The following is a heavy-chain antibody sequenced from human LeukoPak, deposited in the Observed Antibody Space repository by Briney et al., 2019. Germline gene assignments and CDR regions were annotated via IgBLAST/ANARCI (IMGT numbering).Heavy chain of an antibody. V-gene: IGHV1-46*01. CDR3: AREGDIFTMNAFDI. D-gene: IGHD3-22*01. CDR2: INPTGGAT. CDR1: GYMFTAYY. J-gene: IGHJ3*02. Sequence: ASVKLSCKASGYMFTAYYIHWVRQAPGQGLEWMAMINPTGGATTYAQKFQGRVTMARDTSARTVSLDLYSLTSEDTAVYFCAREGDIFTMNAFDIWGQGTLVTVSS.